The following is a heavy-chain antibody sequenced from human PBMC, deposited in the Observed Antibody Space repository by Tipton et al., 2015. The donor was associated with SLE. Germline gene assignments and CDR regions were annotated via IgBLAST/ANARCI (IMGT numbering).Heavy chain of an antibody. CDR1: GGSISSSSYY. J-gene: IGHJ4*02. D-gene: IGHD6-13*01. CDR3: ARRRADSSFDY. Sequence: LRLSCTVSGGSISSSSYYWGWIRQPPGKGLEWIGSIYYSGSTYYNPSLKSRVTISVDTSKNQFSLKLSSVTAADTAVYYCARRRADSSFDYWGQGTLVTVSS. CDR2: IYYSGST. V-gene: IGHV4-39*01.